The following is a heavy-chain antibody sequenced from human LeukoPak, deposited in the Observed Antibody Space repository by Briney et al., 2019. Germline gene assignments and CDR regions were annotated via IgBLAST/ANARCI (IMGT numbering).Heavy chain of an antibody. V-gene: IGHV4-34*01. CDR2: INHSGST. J-gene: IGHJ4*02. Sequence: SKTLSLTCAVYGGSFSGYYWSWIRQPPGKGLEWIGEINHSGSTNYNPSLKSRVTISVDTSKNQFSLKLSSVTAADTAVYYCASYHGFDYWGQGTLVTVSS. D-gene: IGHD1-14*01. CDR1: GGSFSGYY. CDR3: ASYHGFDY.